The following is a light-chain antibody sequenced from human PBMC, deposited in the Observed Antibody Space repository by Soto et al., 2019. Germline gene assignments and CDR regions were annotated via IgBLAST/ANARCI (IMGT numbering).Light chain of an antibody. CDR2: EVS. CDR3: NSYRTNYTWL. Sequence: QSALTQPASVSGSPGQSITISCTGTSSDVGGYNYVSWYQQHPGKAPKLIIYEVSNRHSGVSNRFSGSKSGNTASLTISGLQAGDEADYYCNSYRTNYTWLFGGGTKLTVL. CDR1: SSDVGGYNY. J-gene: IGLJ3*02. V-gene: IGLV2-14*01.